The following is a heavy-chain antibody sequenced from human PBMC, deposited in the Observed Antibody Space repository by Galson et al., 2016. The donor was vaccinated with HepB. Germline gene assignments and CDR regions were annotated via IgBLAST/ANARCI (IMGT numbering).Heavy chain of an antibody. J-gene: IGHJ4*02. D-gene: IGHD6-19*01. CDR1: GFTFRNYE. V-gene: IGHV4-34*08. CDR2: VFHSGNT. Sequence: LRLSCAVSGFTFRNYEMNWVRQAPGKGLEWIGEVFHSGNTNYNPSLKSRVTISVDTSKNQFTLKMTYVTAADTAVYYCARLLPYSSGWYITYYFDYWGQGTLVTVSS. CDR3: ARLLPYSSGWYITYYFDY.